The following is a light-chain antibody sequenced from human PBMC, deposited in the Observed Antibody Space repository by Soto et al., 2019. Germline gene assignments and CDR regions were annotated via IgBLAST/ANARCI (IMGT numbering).Light chain of an antibody. V-gene: IGKV3-20*01. CDR3: QQYGSSPYT. J-gene: IGKJ2*01. CDR1: QSVSTSS. Sequence: EIVLTQSPGTLSLSPGERATLSCRASQSVSTSSLAWYQQKPGQAPRLLIYGASNRATGIPDRVSASGSGADFTLSISRLEPEDFAMYYCQQYGSSPYTFGQGTKLAIQ. CDR2: GAS.